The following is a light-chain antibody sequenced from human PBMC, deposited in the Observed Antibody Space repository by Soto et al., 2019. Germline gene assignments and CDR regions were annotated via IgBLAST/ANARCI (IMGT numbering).Light chain of an antibody. CDR1: QGIKDY. J-gene: IGKJ1*01. Sequence: EIVMTQSPATLSVSPGERATLSCRASQGIKDYVAWFQQKPGQAPRLLIYGASTRATAIPARFSGSGSGTEFTLSITSLQPDDFATYYCQQCFWHWTFGQGTKVDIK. CDR3: QQCFWHWT. V-gene: IGKV3-15*01. CDR2: GAS.